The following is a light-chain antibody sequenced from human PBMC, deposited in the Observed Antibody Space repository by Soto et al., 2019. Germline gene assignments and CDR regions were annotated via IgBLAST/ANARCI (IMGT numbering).Light chain of an antibody. CDR3: QQLNSYVFT. V-gene: IGKV1-5*01. CDR2: AAS. CDR1: QTISSW. J-gene: IGKJ3*01. Sequence: DIQMTQSPSTLSGSVGDRVTITCRASQTISSWLAWYQQKPGKAPKLLIYAASTLQSGVPLRFSGSGSGTDFTLTISSLQPEDFATYYCQQLNSYVFTFGPGTKVDIK.